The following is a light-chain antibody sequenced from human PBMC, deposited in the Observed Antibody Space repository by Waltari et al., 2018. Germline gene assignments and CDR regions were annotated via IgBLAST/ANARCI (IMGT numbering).Light chain of an antibody. J-gene: IGKJ1*01. CDR3: QQYNNWPRT. CDR1: PSVSSN. Sequence: EIVMTQSPATLSVSPGERATLSCRASPSVSSNLAWYQQKPGQAPRLLISGASTRATGIPARFSGSGSGTEFTLTISSLQSEDFAVYYCQQYNNWPRTFGQGTKVEI. CDR2: GAS. V-gene: IGKV3-15*01.